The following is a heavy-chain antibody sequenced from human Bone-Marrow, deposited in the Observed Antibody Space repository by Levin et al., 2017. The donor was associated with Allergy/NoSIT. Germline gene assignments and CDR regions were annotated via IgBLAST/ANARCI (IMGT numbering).Heavy chain of an antibody. CDR1: GFTFTSYA. J-gene: IGHJ4*02. Sequence: GESLKISCAASGFTFTSYAITWVRQAPGKGLEWISAIRGSGERTYYADSVEGRFTVSRDNSKDTVYLQMNSLRGEDTAVYFCASEKGGTRGWYTVDYWGQGALVIVSP. CDR3: ASEKGGTRGWYTVDY. D-gene: IGHD6-19*01. CDR2: IRGSGERT. V-gene: IGHV3-23*01.